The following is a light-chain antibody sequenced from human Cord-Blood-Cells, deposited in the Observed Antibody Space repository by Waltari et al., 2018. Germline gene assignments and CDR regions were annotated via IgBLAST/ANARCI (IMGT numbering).Light chain of an antibody. CDR3: AAWDDSLNGWV. V-gene: IGLV1-44*01. J-gene: IGLJ3*02. CDR2: SNN. CDR1: SSNIGSNP. Sequence: QSVLTQPPSASGTPGQRVTISCSGSSSNIGSNPVNWYQQLPGTAPKLLIYSNNQRPSGVHDRFSGSKSGTSASLAISGLQSEDEADYYCAAWDDSLNGWVFGGGTKLTVL.